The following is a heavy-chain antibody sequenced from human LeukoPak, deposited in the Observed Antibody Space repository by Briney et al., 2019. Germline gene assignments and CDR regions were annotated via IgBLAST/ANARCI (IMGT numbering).Heavy chain of an antibody. Sequence: SETLSLTCTVSGGSTSSDYWSWIRKSPGQGLGWVGYVYNSGDTGKNPSLKSRVTILLDTSKNQCSLKLTSVSAADTAVYYCARLKLGAYFDLWGRGTLVTVSS. CDR3: ARLKLGAYFDL. J-gene: IGHJ2*01. D-gene: IGHD3-16*01. V-gene: IGHV4-59*08. CDR1: GGSTSSDY. CDR2: VYNSGDT.